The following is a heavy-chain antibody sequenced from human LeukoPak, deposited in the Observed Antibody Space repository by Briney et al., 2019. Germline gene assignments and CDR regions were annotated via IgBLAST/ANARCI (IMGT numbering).Heavy chain of an antibody. CDR3: ARRGGSSRGSQGDDY. D-gene: IGHD6-13*01. V-gene: IGHV3-11*03. CDR2: ISRSGDYT. Sequence: PGGSLRLSCAASGFTFSGYSMTWVRQAPGKGLEWVSHISRSGDYTNYADSVKGRFTISRDNARNSLFLQMNSLRAEDTAVYYCARRGGSSRGSQGDDYWGQGTQVTVSS. CDR1: GFTFSGYS. J-gene: IGHJ4*02.